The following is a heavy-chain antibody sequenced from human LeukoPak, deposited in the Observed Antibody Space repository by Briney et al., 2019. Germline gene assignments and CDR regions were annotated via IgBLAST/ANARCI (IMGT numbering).Heavy chain of an antibody. J-gene: IGHJ4*02. D-gene: IGHD2-2*02. CDR3: ASTDCSSTSCYTPFDY. CDR2: IYYSGST. Sequence: SETLSLTCTVSGGSISSYYWGWIRQPPVKGLEWIGSIYYSGSTYYNPSLKSRVTISVDTSKNQFSLKLSSVTAADTAVYYCASTDCSSTSCYTPFDYWGQGTLVTVSS. V-gene: IGHV4-39*01. CDR1: GGSISSYY.